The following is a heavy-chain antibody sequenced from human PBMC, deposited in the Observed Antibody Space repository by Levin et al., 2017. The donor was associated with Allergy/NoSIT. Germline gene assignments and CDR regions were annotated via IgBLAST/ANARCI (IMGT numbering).Heavy chain of an antibody. Sequence: DSMKGRFTISRDNAKDSLYLQMNSLRAEDTAVYYCARGTMGMFDYWGQGILVTVSS. D-gene: IGHD1-14*01. J-gene: IGHJ4*02. V-gene: IGHV3-7*01. CDR3: ARGTMGMFDY.